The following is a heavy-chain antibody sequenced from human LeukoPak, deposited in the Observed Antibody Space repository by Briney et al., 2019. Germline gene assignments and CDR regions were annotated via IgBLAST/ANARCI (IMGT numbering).Heavy chain of an antibody. J-gene: IGHJ4*02. CDR1: GYTFTDYC. CDR3: AWASYYCDSSGYPGYYFDY. Sequence: ASVKVSCKAPGYTFTDYCMHWVRQAPGQGLEWMGWINPNSGGTNYAQKFQGRVTMTRDTSISTAYMELSRLRSDDTAVYYCAWASYYCDSSGYPGYYFDYWGQGTLVTVSS. V-gene: IGHV1-2*02. D-gene: IGHD3-22*01. CDR2: INPNSGGT.